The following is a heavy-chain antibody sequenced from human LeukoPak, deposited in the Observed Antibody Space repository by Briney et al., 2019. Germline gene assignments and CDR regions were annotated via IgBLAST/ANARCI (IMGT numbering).Heavy chain of an antibody. Sequence: SETLSLTCTVSGGSISSSSYYWGWIRQPPGKGLEWIGSIYYSGSTYYNPSLKSRVTISVDTSKNQFSLKLSSVTAADTAVYYCAAPREGRSSGCPFDYWGQGTLVTVSS. D-gene: IGHD6-19*01. CDR3: AAPREGRSSGCPFDY. J-gene: IGHJ4*02. CDR2: IYYSGST. CDR1: GGSISSSSYY. V-gene: IGHV4-39*01.